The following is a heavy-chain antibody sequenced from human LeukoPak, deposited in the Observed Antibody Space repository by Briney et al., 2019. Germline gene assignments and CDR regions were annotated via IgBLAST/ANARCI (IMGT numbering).Heavy chain of an antibody. CDR2: ISSGSTI. J-gene: IGHJ4*02. CDR1: GFTFSDYY. D-gene: IGHD3-3*01. V-gene: IGHV3-11*04. CDR3: ARVEYDFWSAPTGYFDY. Sequence: GGSLRLSCAASGFTFSDYYMSWIRQAPGKGLEWVSYISSGSTIYYADSVKGRFTISRDNAKNSLYLQMNSLRAEDTAVYYCARVEYDFWSAPTGYFDYWGQGTLVTVSS.